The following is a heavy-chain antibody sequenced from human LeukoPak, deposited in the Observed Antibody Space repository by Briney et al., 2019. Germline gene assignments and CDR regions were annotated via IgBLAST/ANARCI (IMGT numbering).Heavy chain of an antibody. Sequence: GGSLRLSCAASGFSFTTYWMNWVRQAPGKGLEWVANIKPDGRETYYVDSVKGRFTISRDNAKSSLYLQMNSLRAEDTAVYYCARGYNLGQGTLVTVSS. J-gene: IGHJ4*02. V-gene: IGHV3-7*01. CDR2: IKPDGRET. D-gene: IGHD5-18*01. CDR1: GFSFTTYW. CDR3: ARGYN.